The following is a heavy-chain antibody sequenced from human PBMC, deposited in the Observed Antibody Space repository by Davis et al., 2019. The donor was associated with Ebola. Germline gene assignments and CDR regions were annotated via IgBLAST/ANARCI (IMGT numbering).Heavy chain of an antibody. J-gene: IGHJ6*02. CDR3: ARDPIGSSSNYYYYGMDV. CDR1: GFTSSSYW. V-gene: IGHV3-7*03. CDR2: IKQDGSEK. Sequence: GESLKISCAASGFTSSSYWMSWVRQPPGKGLEWVANIKQDGSEKYYVDSVKGRFTISRDNAKNSLYLQMNSLRAEDTAVYYCARDPIGSSSNYYYYGMDVWGQGTTVTVSS. D-gene: IGHD6-6*01.